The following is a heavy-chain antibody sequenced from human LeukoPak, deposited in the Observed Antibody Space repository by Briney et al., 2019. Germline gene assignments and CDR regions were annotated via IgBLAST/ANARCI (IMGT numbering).Heavy chain of an antibody. J-gene: IGHJ6*02. V-gene: IGHV3-48*03. Sequence: SGGSLRLSCAASGFTFSSYEMNWVRQAPGKGLEWVSYISSSGRTIYSADSVKGRFTISRDNSKNSLYLQMNSLRTEDTALYYCAKTIVGRDGYNLVYYYYGMDVWGQGTTVTVSS. CDR1: GFTFSSYE. D-gene: IGHD5-24*01. CDR2: ISSSGRTI. CDR3: AKTIVGRDGYNLVYYYYGMDV.